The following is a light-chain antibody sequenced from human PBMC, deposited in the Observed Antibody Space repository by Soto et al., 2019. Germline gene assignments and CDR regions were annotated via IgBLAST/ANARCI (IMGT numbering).Light chain of an antibody. Sequence: QSVLTQPASVSGSPGQSITISCTGTSSDVGAYNHVSWYQQHPGKAPKLMIYDVTNRPSGVSNRFSGSKSGYTASLTISGLQAEDEADYYCSSSTTSSTYVFGTGTKVTVL. CDR3: SSSTTSSTYV. V-gene: IGLV2-14*03. CDR1: SSDVGAYNH. J-gene: IGLJ1*01. CDR2: DVT.